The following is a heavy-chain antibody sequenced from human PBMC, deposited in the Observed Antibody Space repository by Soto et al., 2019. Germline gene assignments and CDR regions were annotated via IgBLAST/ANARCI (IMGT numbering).Heavy chain of an antibody. Sequence: ASVKVSCQASGDTFTGYYMHWERQAPGQGLEWMGWINPNSAGPNYAQKFQVRVTMTRDTSIITAYIEVSRLISDDTAVYYCARMWGHGYYYYGLDVWAQGTTVPVSS. J-gene: IGHJ6*02. D-gene: IGHD3-16*01. CDR2: INPNSAGP. V-gene: IGHV1-2*02. CDR1: GDTFTGYY. CDR3: ARMWGHGYYYYGLDV.